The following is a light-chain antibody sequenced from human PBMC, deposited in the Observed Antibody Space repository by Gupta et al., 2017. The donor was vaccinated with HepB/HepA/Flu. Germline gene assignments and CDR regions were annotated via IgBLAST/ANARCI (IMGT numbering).Light chain of an antibody. J-gene: IGKJ2*01. V-gene: IGKV3-15*01. CDR1: QSINSN. Sequence: EVVMTQSPATLSVSPGERATLSCRASQSINSNLAWYQQKPGQAPRLLIYGASTRATGVPARFSGSGSGTEFTLNISSRQSEDSAVYYCQQENNCPYTFGQGTKLEIK. CDR2: GAS. CDR3: QQENNCPYT.